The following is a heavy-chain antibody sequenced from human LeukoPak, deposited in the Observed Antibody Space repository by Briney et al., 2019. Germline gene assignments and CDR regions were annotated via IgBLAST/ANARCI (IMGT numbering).Heavy chain of an antibody. J-gene: IGHJ4*02. V-gene: IGHV3-74*01. CDR3: ATLGPPIY. Sequence: GGSLRLSCDTSGFILNDYWIHWVRQAPGKGLMWVSRISSDASSILYADSVRGRFTISRDNAKNTLYLQMNSLRAEDTAVYYCATLGPPIYWGQGTLVTVSS. CDR2: ISSDASSI. CDR1: GFILNDYW.